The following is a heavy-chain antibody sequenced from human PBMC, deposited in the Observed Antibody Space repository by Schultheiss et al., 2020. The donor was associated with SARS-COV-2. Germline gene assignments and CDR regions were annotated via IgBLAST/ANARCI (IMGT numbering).Heavy chain of an antibody. CDR1: GFTFDDYA. CDR3: VRDRVSYNWNYAFDY. D-gene: IGHD1-7*01. Sequence: GGSLRLSCAASGFTFDDYAMHWVRQAPGKGLEFVASIRSSGRDIYYADSMQGRFTVSRDNANNSLYLQMHSLRVEDTAVYYCVRDRVSYNWNYAFDYWGQGTLVTVSS. CDR2: IRSSGRDI. J-gene: IGHJ4*02. V-gene: IGHV3-21*01.